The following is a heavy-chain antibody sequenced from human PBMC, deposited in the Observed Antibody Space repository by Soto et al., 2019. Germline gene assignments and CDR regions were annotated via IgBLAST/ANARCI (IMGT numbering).Heavy chain of an antibody. V-gene: IGHV1-2*04. Sequence: ASVKVSCKASGYTFTGYYMHWVRQAPGQGLEWMGWINPNSGGTNYAQKFQGWVTMTRDTSISTAYMELSRLRSDDTAVYYCARSQLAPYYYYGMDGWGQGNTVTVSS. CDR3: ARSQLAPYYYYGMDG. D-gene: IGHD6-6*01. CDR2: INPNSGGT. J-gene: IGHJ6*02. CDR1: GYTFTGYY.